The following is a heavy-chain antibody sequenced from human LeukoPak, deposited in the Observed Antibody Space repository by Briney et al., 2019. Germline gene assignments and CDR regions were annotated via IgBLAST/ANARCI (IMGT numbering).Heavy chain of an antibody. Sequence: GGSLRLSCAASGFTFSRYDMHWVRQPTGKGLEWVSGIGTAGEIYYPGSVKGRFTISRENAKNSLYLQMNSLRAGDTAVYYCAKDRPTVYSSSWLHFLDSWGQGTLVTVSS. CDR3: AKDRPTVYSSSWLHFLDS. CDR1: GFTFSRYD. D-gene: IGHD6-13*01. V-gene: IGHV3-13*01. J-gene: IGHJ4*02. CDR2: IGTAGEI.